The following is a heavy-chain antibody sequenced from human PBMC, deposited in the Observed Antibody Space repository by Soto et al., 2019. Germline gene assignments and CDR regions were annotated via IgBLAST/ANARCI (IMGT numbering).Heavy chain of an antibody. CDR2: ISGSDGST. Sequence: EVQLLESGGGLVQPGGSLRLSCEASGFTFSSYAMNWVRQAPGKGLEWVSVISGSDGSTYYADSVKGRFTISRDNSKNTLNLQMNSLRAEDTAVYYCASRSSSWYFDYWGQGTLVTVSS. V-gene: IGHV3-23*01. D-gene: IGHD6-13*01. CDR3: ASRSSSWYFDY. CDR1: GFTFSSYA. J-gene: IGHJ4*02.